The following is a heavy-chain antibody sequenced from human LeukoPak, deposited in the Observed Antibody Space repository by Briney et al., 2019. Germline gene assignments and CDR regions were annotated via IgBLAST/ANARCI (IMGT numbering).Heavy chain of an antibody. J-gene: IGHJ5*02. V-gene: IGHV1-8*01. CDR3: ARGLYSSSWYAP. D-gene: IGHD6-13*01. Sequence: ASVKVSCKASGYTFTSYDINWVRQATGQGLEWMGWMNPNSGNTGYAQKFQGRVTMTRNASISTAYMELSSLRSEDTAVYYCARGLYSSSWYAPWGQGTLVTVSS. CDR1: GYTFTSYD. CDR2: MNPNSGNT.